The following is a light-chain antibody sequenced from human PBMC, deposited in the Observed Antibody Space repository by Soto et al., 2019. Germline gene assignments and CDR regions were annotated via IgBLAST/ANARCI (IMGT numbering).Light chain of an antibody. J-gene: IGKJ5*01. CDR3: QHYRGSLSIT. CDR2: GAS. Sequence: ESVLTQSPRTLSLSPGERATLSCRASQSVSSSYLAWYQQKPGQAPRLLIYGASSRATGIPNRFSGSGSGTDFTLTISRLEPEDFAVYYCQHYRGSLSITFGQGTRLEIK. CDR1: QSVSSSY. V-gene: IGKV3-20*01.